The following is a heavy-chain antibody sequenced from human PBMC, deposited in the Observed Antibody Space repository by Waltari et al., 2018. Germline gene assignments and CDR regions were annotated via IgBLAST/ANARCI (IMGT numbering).Heavy chain of an antibody. J-gene: IGHJ4*02. D-gene: IGHD2-15*01. CDR1: GGSISSGDYS. CDR2: IYYSGTT. Sequence: QVQLQESGPGLVKPSQTLSLTCTVSGGSISSGDYSWSWIRQPPGKGLESIGYIYYSGTTYYNPSLKSRVTMSVDTSNNQFSLQLSSVTAADTAVYYCARAEGDIVEYHYFDSWGQGTLVTVSS. CDR3: ARAEGDIVEYHYFDS. V-gene: IGHV4-30-4*08.